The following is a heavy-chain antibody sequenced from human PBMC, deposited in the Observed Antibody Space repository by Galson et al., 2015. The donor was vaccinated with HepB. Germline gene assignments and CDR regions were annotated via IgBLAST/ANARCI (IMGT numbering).Heavy chain of an antibody. Sequence: SVKVSCKASGYTFTSYYMYWVRQAPGQGLEWMGTINPSGGSTSYAQKFQGRVTMTRDTSTSTVYMEVSSLRSEDTAVYYCARSPGSPRYCSSTTCRDDYWGQGTLVTVSS. CDR3: ARSPGSPRYCSSTTCRDDY. V-gene: IGHV1-46*03. CDR1: GYTFTSYY. CDR2: INPSGGST. J-gene: IGHJ4*02. D-gene: IGHD2-2*01.